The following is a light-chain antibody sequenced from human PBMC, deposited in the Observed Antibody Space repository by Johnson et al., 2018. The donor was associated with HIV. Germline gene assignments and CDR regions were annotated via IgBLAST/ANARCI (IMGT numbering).Light chain of an antibody. V-gene: IGLV1-51*02. CDR3: GTWDSSLGAHYV. Sequence: QSMLTQPPSVSAAPGQKVTISCSGSYSNIGNNYVSWYQQLPGTAPKLLIYKNDKRPSGIPDRFSGSKSGTSATLDITGLQPGDEADYYCGTWDSSLGAHYVFGTGTKVTVL. CDR2: KND. J-gene: IGLJ1*01. CDR1: YSNIGNNY.